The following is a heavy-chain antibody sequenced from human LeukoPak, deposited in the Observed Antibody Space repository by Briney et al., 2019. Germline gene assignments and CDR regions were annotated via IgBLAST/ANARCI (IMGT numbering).Heavy chain of an antibody. V-gene: IGHV1-2*02. CDR3: ARGIWFGELSRGRFDP. Sequence: ASVKVSCKASGYTFTGYYMHWVRQAPGQGRGWMGWINPNSGGTNYAQKFQGRVTMTRDTSISTAYMELSRLRSDDTAVYYCARGIWFGELSRGRFDPWGQGTLVTVSS. D-gene: IGHD3-10*01. J-gene: IGHJ5*02. CDR1: GYTFTGYY. CDR2: INPNSGGT.